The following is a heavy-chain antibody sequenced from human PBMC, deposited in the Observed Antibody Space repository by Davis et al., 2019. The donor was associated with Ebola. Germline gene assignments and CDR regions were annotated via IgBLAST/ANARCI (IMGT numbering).Heavy chain of an antibody. CDR1: GFTFSNAW. D-gene: IGHD5-24*01. CDR3: TTDPRWLQTHVRGDY. Sequence: PGGSLRLSCAASGFTFSNAWMSWVRQAPGKGLEWVGRIKSKTDGGTTDYAAPVKGRFTISRDDSKNTLYLQMNSLKTEDTAVYYCTTDPRWLQTHVRGDYWGQGTLVTVSS. J-gene: IGHJ4*02. CDR2: IKSKTDGGTT. V-gene: IGHV3-15*01.